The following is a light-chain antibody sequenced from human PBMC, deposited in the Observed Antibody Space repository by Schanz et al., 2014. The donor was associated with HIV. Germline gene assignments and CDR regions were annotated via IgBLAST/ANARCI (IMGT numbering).Light chain of an antibody. CDR1: QSVSTK. J-gene: IGKJ1*01. CDR2: GAS. Sequence: EIVLTQSPATLSLSPGERATLSCRASQSVSTKLAWYQQKPGQAPRLLIYGASSRAIGIPDRFSGSGSGTDFTLTISRLEPEDFAVYYCQQYGSSPTFGQGTRVEIK. CDR3: QQYGSSPT. V-gene: IGKV3-20*01.